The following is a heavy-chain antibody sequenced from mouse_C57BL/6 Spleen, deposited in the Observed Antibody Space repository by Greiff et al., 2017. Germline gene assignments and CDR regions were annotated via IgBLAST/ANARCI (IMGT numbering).Heavy chain of an antibody. V-gene: IGHV6-3*01. CDR1: GFTFSNYW. D-gene: IGHD2-2*01. Sequence: EVKLMESGGGLVQPGGSMKLSCVASGFTFSNYWMNWVRQSPEKGLEWVAQIRLKSDNYATHYAESVKGRFTISRDDSKSSVYLQMNNLRAEDTGIYYCTSGMVTSGNYWGQGTTLTVSS. CDR3: TSGMVTSGNY. J-gene: IGHJ2*01. CDR2: IRLKSDNYAT.